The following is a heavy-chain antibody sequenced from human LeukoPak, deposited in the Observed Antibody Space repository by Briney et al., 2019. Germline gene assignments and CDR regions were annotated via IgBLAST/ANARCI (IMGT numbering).Heavy chain of an antibody. D-gene: IGHD1-26*01. J-gene: IGHJ4*02. CDR3: ARGGGATLARY. Sequence: GGSLRLSCAASGFTFSNYWVHWLRQAPGKGLVWVSRINADGSSTSYADSVKGRFTISRDNAKNTLFLQMNSLRAEDTAVYYCARGGGATLARYWGQGTLVTVSS. CDR2: INADGSST. CDR1: GFTFSNYW. V-gene: IGHV3-74*01.